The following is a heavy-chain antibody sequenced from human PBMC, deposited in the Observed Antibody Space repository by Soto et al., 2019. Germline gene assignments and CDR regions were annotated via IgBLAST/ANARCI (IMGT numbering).Heavy chain of an antibody. Sequence: PGADPKIPLQRSGYNFRHYWIVWVRQMPGKGLEWMGIIYSGDGDTLYSPSFQGQVTFSVDKSVNTAYLKWSSVEASDTPIYYCARHVFNMARGPLEPWGQGTRVTVSS. V-gene: IGHV5-51*01. D-gene: IGHD3-10*01. J-gene: IGHJ5*02. CDR2: IYSGDGDT. CDR1: GYNFRHYW. CDR3: ARHVFNMARGPLEP.